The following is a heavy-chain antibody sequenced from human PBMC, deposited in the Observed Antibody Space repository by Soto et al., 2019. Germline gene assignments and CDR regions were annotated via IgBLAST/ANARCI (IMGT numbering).Heavy chain of an antibody. V-gene: IGHV4-59*01. D-gene: IGHD3-10*01. CDR1: GGSISSYY. J-gene: IGHJ4*02. Sequence: QVQLQESGPGLVKPSETLSLTCTVSGGSISSYYWSWIRQPPGKGLEWIGYIYYSGSTNYNPSLKSRVTMSVDTSKKQLYLKLSSVTAADTAVYYCARGGRFTDYWGQGTLVTVSS. CDR2: IYYSGST. CDR3: ARGGRFTDY.